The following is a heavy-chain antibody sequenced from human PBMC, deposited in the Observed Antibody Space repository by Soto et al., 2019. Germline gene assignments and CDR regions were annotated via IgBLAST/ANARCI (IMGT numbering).Heavy chain of an antibody. D-gene: IGHD6-13*01. CDR2: ISYDGSNK. CDR3: AKGGYSSSAWYFDL. V-gene: IGHV3-30-3*01. Sequence: GGSLRLSCAASGFTFSSYAMHWVRQAPGKGLEWVAVISYDGSNKYYADSVKGRFTISRDNSKNTLYLQMNSLRAEDTAVYYCAKGGYSSSAWYFDLWGRGTLVTVSS. J-gene: IGHJ2*01. CDR1: GFTFSSYA.